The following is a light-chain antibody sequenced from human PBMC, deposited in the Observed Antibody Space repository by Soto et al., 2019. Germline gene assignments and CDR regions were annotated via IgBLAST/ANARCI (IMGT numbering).Light chain of an antibody. J-gene: IGLJ7*01. CDR2: YDN. CDR1: NIGIKS. CDR3: QVWDSSSDHAV. V-gene: IGLV3-21*04. Sequence: SYELTQPPSVSVAPGKTARITCGGNNIGIKSVHWYQQKPGQAPVLVIYYDNDRPSGIPERFSGSNSGNTATLTISRVEAGDEDDYYCQVWDSSSDHAVFGGGTQLTVL.